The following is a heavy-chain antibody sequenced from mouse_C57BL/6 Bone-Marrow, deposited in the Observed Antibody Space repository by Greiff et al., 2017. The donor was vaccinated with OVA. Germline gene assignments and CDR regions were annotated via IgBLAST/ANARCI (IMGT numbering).Heavy chain of an antibody. V-gene: IGHV8-8*01. D-gene: IGHD2-3*01. CDR3: ARIEPDGYYCLIFFAY. Sequence: QVTLKESGPGILQPSQTLSLTCSFSGFSLSTFGMGVGWIRQPSGKGLEWLVHIWWDDDKYYNPVLKSWLTISNHTSKNQVFLKISNVDTADTATYYCARIEPDGYYCLIFFAYWGQGTLVTVSA. CDR1: GFSLSTFGMG. J-gene: IGHJ3*01. CDR2: IWWDDDK.